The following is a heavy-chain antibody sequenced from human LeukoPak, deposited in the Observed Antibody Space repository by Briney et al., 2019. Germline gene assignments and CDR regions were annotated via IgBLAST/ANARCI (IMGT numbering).Heavy chain of an antibody. CDR1: GGTFSSYA. D-gene: IGHD2-21*01. V-gene: IGHV1-69*13. CDR2: IIPIFGTA. Sequence: SVKVSCKASGGTFSSYAISWVRQAPGQGLEWMGGIIPIFGTANYAQKFQGRVTITADESTSTAYMELSSLRSEDTAVYYCARDGNLAYYGGDCYDYWGQGTLVTVSS. J-gene: IGHJ4*02. CDR3: ARDGNLAYYGGDCYDY.